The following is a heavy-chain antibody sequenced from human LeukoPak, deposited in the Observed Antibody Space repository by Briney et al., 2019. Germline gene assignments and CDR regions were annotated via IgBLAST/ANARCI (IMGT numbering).Heavy chain of an antibody. CDR3: ASNSSSSGFDY. CDR1: GDSVSSNSVA. D-gene: IGHD6-6*01. CDR2: TYYRSKWYN. Sequence: SQTLSLTCAISGDSVSSNSVAWNWIRQSPSRGLEWLGRTYYRSKWYNDYAVSVQSRITINTDTSKNQFSLQLNSVTPEDTAVYYCASNSSSSGFDYWGQGTLVTVSS. V-gene: IGHV6-1*01. J-gene: IGHJ4*02.